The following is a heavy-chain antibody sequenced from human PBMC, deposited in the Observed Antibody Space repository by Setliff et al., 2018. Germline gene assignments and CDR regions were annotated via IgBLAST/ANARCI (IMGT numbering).Heavy chain of an antibody. Sequence: LSLTCTVSGGSVSSASHYWGWIRQAPGKGMEWIGSVYYSGCTYYKPSLQSRVTMSVDTSKNQFSLKLTSVTAADTAVYYCARVDFTMIQGVIGHWGQGTLVTVSS. J-gene: IGHJ1*01. CDR2: VYYSGCT. CDR3: ARVDFTMIQGVIGH. D-gene: IGHD3-10*01. V-gene: IGHV4-39*07. CDR1: GGSVSSASHY.